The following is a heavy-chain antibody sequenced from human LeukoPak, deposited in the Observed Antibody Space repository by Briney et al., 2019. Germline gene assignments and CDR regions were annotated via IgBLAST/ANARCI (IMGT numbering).Heavy chain of an antibody. CDR2: INHSGST. CDR1: GGSFSGYY. Sequence: PSETLSLTCAVYGGSFSGYYWSWIRQPPGKGLEWIGEINHSGSTNYNPSLKSRVTISVDTSKNQFSLKLSSVTAADTAVYYCARGRWFDPWGQGTLVTVCS. J-gene: IGHJ5*02. CDR3: ARGRWFDP. V-gene: IGHV4-34*01.